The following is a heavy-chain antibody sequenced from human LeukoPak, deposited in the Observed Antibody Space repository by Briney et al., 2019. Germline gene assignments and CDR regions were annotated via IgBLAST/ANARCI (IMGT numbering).Heavy chain of an antibody. CDR3: ARDGDGYISDL. CDR2: LSNSGTI. V-gene: IGHV3-48*03. J-gene: IGHJ4*02. D-gene: IGHD5-18*01. Sequence: PGGSLRLSCAASGFTFSSYDMTWVRQAPGKGLEWVSFLSNSGTIFYADAVKGRFTISRDNAKNSLFLQMNSLRAEDTAVYYCARDGDGYISDLWGQGALVIVSS. CDR1: GFTFSSYD.